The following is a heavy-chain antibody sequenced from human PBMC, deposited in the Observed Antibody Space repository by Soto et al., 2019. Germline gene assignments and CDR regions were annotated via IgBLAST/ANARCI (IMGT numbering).Heavy chain of an antibody. Sequence: QVQLQESGPRLVKPSETLSLTCSVSGGSISGYYWSWIRQPPGKGLEWMGYIYYSGSTNYNPSFNSRVTISIDTSKNQVSLKVSAVTAADTAVHYCAREEASEGSGWFDPWGQGTLVTVSS. CDR3: AREEASEGSGWFDP. V-gene: IGHV4-59*01. D-gene: IGHD3-10*01. CDR2: IYYSGST. CDR1: GGSISGYY. J-gene: IGHJ5*02.